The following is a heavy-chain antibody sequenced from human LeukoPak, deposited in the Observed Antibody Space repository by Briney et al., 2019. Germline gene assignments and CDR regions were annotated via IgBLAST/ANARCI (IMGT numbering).Heavy chain of an antibody. CDR2: VHYSGSA. CDR1: GGSFSGFY. CDR3: ARVSGATITTYYGMDV. J-gene: IGHJ6*02. Sequence: SETLSLTCTVSGGSFSGFYWNWIRQPPGKGLDWIGHVHYSGSANYNPSLKSRVTIPMDTSKNQFSLRLSSVTAVDTAVYYCARVSGATITTYYGMDVWGQGTTVTVS. V-gene: IGHV4-59*01. D-gene: IGHD5-12*01.